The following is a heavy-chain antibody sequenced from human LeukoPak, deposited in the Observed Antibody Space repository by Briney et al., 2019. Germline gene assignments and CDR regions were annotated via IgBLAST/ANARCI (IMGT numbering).Heavy chain of an antibody. CDR2: INPNSGGT. J-gene: IGHJ4*02. Sequence: ASVKVSCKASGYTFTGYYMHWVRQAPGQGLEWMGWINPNSGGTNYAQKFQGRVTMTRDTSISTAYMELSRLRSDDTAVYYCARRGYCSGGSCFHADLDYWGQGTLVTVSS. CDR3: ARRGYCSGGSCFHADLDY. V-gene: IGHV1-2*02. CDR1: GYTFTGYY. D-gene: IGHD2-15*01.